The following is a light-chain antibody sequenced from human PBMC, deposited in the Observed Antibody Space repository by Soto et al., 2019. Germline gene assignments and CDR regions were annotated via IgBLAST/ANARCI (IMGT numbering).Light chain of an antibody. V-gene: IGLV2-8*01. CDR3: SSYAGSNNYV. Sequence: QSVLTQPPSASGSPGQSVTSSCTGTSSDVGGYNYVSWYQQHPGKAPKLMIYEVSKRPSGVPDRFSGSKSGNTASLTVSGLQAEHEADYYCSSYAGSNNYVFGTGTKVPVL. CDR1: SSDVGGYNY. CDR2: EVS. J-gene: IGLJ1*01.